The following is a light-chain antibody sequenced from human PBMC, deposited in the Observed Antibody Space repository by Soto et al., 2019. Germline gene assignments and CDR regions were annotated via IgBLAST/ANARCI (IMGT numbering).Light chain of an antibody. J-gene: IGKJ1*01. CDR3: QHYGDSRT. CDR1: HSVDSTH. Sequence: EIVLTQSPGTLSLSPGERATLSCRTSHSVDSTHLAWYQQNPGQAPRLLIYAASGRATGIPDRFGGSGSGTDFTLTISRLEPEDFEVYYCQHYGDSRTFGQGTKVEVK. V-gene: IGKV3-20*01. CDR2: AAS.